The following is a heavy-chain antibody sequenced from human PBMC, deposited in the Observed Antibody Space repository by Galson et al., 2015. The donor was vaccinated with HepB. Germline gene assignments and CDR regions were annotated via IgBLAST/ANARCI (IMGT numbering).Heavy chain of an antibody. CDR2: MNPNSGNS. V-gene: IGHV1-8*01. J-gene: IGHJ5*02. CDR3: ARGPEIYYGGNSVWFDP. D-gene: IGHD4-23*01. CDR1: GYTFSNYE. Sequence: SVKVSCKASGYTFSNYEINWVRQASGQGLQWMGWMNPNSGNSDYAQEFQGRVTMTRNTSISTAYIELRSLRSEDTAVYYCARGPEIYYGGNSVWFDPWGQGTLATVSS.